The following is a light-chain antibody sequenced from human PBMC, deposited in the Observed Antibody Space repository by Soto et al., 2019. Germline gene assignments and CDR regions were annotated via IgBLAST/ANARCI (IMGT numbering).Light chain of an antibody. CDR2: VAS. CDR1: QVISRY. V-gene: IGKV1-39*01. CDR3: QQSCGTPIT. Sequence: DIQLTQSPSFLSPSIVESVTITCRASQVISRYLNWYQQKPGKAPNLLIYVASSLQSEVPSRFSGSGSGTDFTLTITSLQPEDFATYYCQQSCGTPITFGQGTRLEIK. J-gene: IGKJ5*01.